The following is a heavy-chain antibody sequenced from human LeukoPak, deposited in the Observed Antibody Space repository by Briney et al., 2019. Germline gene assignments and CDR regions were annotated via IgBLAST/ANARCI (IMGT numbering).Heavy chain of an antibody. J-gene: IGHJ3*02. D-gene: IGHD3-10*01. CDR1: GFTFSSYG. CDR3: AKGARGMVRGVKDAFDI. Sequence: GGSLRLSCAASGFTFSSYGMHWVRQAPGKGLEWVAFIRYDGSNKYYADSVKGRFTISRDNSKNTLYLQMNSLRAEDTAVYYCAKGARGMVRGVKDAFDIWGQGTMVTVSS. CDR2: IRYDGSNK. V-gene: IGHV3-30*02.